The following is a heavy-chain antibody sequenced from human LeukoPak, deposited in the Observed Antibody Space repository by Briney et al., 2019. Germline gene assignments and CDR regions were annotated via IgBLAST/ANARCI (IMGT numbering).Heavy chain of an antibody. J-gene: IGHJ3*02. CDR3: ARESRGPIAVACTRAFDI. CDR1: GYTFTVYY. Sequence: ASVKVCCNASGYTFTVYYMHWVRQAPGQGLEWMGWINPNSGGTNYAQKFQGRVTMTRDTSISTAYMELSRLRSDDTAVYYCARESRGPIAVACTRAFDIWGQGTMVTVSS. D-gene: IGHD6-19*01. CDR2: INPNSGGT. V-gene: IGHV1-2*02.